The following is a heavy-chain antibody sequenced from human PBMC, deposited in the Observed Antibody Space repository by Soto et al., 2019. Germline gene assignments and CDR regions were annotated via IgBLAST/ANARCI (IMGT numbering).Heavy chain of an antibody. D-gene: IGHD2-8*01. CDR2: GSGSGGYT. Sequence: GGSLRLSCAASGFAFSSYAMSWVRQAPGKGLEWVSTGSGSGGYTYYADSVKGRFTISIDNSKNTLYLQMNSLRAEDTAVYYCAKGGTSYTWFDPWGQGNLVTVSS. CDR3: AKGGTSYTWFDP. V-gene: IGHV3-23*01. J-gene: IGHJ5*02. CDR1: GFAFSSYA.